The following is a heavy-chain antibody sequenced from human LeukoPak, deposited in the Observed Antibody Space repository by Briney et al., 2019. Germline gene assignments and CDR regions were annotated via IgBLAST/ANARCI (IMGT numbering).Heavy chain of an antibody. CDR3: AADWKSSGTTLGAFDI. D-gene: IGHD1-1*01. CDR2: IVVGSGNT. V-gene: IGHV1-58*02. Sequence: SVKVSCKASGLTFTSSAMQWVRQARGQRLEWIGWIVVGSGNTNYAQKFQERVTITRDMSTSTAYMELSSLRSEDTAVYYCAADWKSSGTTLGAFDIWGQGTMVTVSS. J-gene: IGHJ3*02. CDR1: GLTFTSSA.